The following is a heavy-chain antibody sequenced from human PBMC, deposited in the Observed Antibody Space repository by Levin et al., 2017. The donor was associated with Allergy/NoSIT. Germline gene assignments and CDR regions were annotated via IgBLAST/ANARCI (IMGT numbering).Heavy chain of an antibody. J-gene: IGHJ6*02. D-gene: IGHD5-18*01. Sequence: SVKVSCKASGGTFSSYAISWVRQAPGQGLEWMGGIIPIFGTANYAQKFQGRVTITADKSTSTAYMELSSLRSEDTAVYYCARDLTAMARALDYGMDVWGQGTTVTVSS. CDR1: GGTFSSYA. V-gene: IGHV1-69*06. CDR3: ARDLTAMARALDYGMDV. CDR2: IIPIFGTA.